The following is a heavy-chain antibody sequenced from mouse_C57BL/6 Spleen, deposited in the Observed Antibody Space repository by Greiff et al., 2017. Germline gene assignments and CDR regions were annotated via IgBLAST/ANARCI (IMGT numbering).Heavy chain of an antibody. CDR2: IRNKANGYTT. Sequence: EVKLMESGGGLVQPGGSLSLSCAASGFTFTAYYMSWVRQPPGKALEWLGFIRNKANGYTTEYSASVKGRFTISRDNSQSILYLQMNALRAEDSATYYCASPLPDCGSSYAMDYWGQGTSVTVSS. D-gene: IGHD1-1*01. J-gene: IGHJ4*01. V-gene: IGHV7-3*01. CDR3: ASPLPDCGSSYAMDY. CDR1: GFTFTAYY.